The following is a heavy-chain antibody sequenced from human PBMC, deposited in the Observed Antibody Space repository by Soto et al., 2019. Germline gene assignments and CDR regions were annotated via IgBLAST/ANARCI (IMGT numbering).Heavy chain of an antibody. CDR2: IIPIFGTA. V-gene: IGHV1-69*06. CDR3: ATGSGDYLRLTYFQH. Sequence: QVQLVQDGAGVKTPGSSVDVSCKASAGTFSSCAIRWVRQAPGQGIEWMGGIIPIFGTANYEQKYQGRVTITADKATSTAYMELSSLTSEDTAVYYAATGSGDYLRLTYFQHWGQGTLVTVSS. D-gene: IGHD1-26*01. CDR1: AGTFSSCA. J-gene: IGHJ1*01.